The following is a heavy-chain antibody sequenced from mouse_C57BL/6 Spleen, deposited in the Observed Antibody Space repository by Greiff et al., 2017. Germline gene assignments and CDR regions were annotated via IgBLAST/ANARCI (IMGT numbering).Heavy chain of an antibody. J-gene: IGHJ4*01. Sequence: EVHLVESGGGLVKPGGSLKLSCAASGFTFSDYGMHWVRQAPEKGLEWVAYISSGSSTIYYADKVKGRFTISRDNAKNTLFLQMTSQRSEDTAMYYCVYYAMDYWGQGTSVTVSS. V-gene: IGHV5-17*01. CDR1: GFTFSDYG. CDR3: VYYAMDY. CDR2: ISSGSSTI.